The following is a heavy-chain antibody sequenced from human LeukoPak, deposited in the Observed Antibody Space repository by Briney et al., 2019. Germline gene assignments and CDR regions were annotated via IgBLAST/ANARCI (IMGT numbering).Heavy chain of an antibody. Sequence: SETLSLTCTVSGGSISSSSYYWGWIRQPPGKGLEWIGSIYYSGSTYYNPPLKSRVTISVDTSKNQFSLKLSSVTAADTAVYYCARAQNDYGVWSDPGRQVNFDYWGQGTLVTVSS. CDR3: ARAQNDYGVWSDPGRQVNFDY. CDR2: IYYSGST. V-gene: IGHV4-39*07. CDR1: GGSISSSSYY. D-gene: IGHD4-17*01. J-gene: IGHJ4*02.